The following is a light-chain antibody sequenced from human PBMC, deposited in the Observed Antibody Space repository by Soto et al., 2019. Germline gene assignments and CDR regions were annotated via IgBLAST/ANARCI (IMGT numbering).Light chain of an antibody. V-gene: IGKV3-20*01. J-gene: IGKJ2*01. CDR3: QQTFHSPRT. CDR2: EAS. Sequence: EIVLTQSPGTLSLSPGETASLSCRASQSVISDFLAWYQQTRGQPPRLLIYEASKRATGIPARFSGSGSGTAFTLTISRVEPEDSAVYYCQQTFHSPRTFGQGTRLEIK. CDR1: QSVISDF.